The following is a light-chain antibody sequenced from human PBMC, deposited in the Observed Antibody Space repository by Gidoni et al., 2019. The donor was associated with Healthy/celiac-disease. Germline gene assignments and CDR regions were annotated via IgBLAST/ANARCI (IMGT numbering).Light chain of an antibody. V-gene: IGKV1-39*01. Sequence: DIQMTQSPSSLSASVGDRVTITCRASQSISSYLNWYQQKPGKAPKRLIYAASSLQSGVPSRFSGSGSWTDFTLTISSLQPEDFATYYCQQSYSTLVTFGQGTKVEIK. CDR1: QSISSY. CDR3: QQSYSTLVT. J-gene: IGKJ1*01. CDR2: AAS.